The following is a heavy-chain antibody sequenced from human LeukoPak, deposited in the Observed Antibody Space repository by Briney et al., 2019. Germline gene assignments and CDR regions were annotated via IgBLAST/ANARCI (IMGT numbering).Heavy chain of an antibody. CDR1: GFTFSSYA. J-gene: IGHJ4*02. V-gene: IGHV3-30-3*01. D-gene: IGHD3-3*01. CDR3: ATKGRNYDFWSGSSNFDY. Sequence: PGRSLRLSCAASGFTFSSYAMHWVHQAPGKGLEWVAVISYDGSNKYYADSVKGRFTISRDNSKNTLYLQMNSLRAEDTAVYYCATKGRNYDFWSGSSNFDYWGQGTLVTVSS. CDR2: ISYDGSNK.